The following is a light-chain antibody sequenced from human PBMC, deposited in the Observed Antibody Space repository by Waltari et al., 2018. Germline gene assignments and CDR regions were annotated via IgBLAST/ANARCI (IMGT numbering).Light chain of an antibody. CDR1: QSVSSN. CDR3: QLFGRSTGT. J-gene: IGKJ1*01. Sequence: EIVMTQSPATLSVSPGERATLSCRASQSVSSNLAWYQQKPCQAPRLLIHSASTRVTGIPARVSGSGSGTDFTLTISSLRSEDCAVYYCQLFGRSTGTFGQGTKVEIK. CDR2: SAS. V-gene: IGKV3-15*01.